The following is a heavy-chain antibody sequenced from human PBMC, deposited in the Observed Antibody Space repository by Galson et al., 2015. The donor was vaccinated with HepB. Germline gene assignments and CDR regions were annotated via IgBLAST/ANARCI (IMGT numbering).Heavy chain of an antibody. CDR2: IWNDGNNR. J-gene: IGHJ4*02. V-gene: IGHV3-33*06. Sequence: SLRLSCAASGFTFGNYGMHWVRQAPGKGLEWVAVIWNDGNNRYYSDSVKGRFSISRGNSKNTLYLQMNSLRAEDTAMYYCAKDAYKSSYYFDSWGQGALVTVSS. D-gene: IGHD3-16*01. CDR3: AKDAYKSSYYFDS. CDR1: GFTFGNYG.